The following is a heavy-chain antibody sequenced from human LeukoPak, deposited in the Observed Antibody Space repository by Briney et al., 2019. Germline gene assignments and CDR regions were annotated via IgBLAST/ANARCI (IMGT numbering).Heavy chain of an antibody. CDR3: ARGGPLDY. Sequence: GGSLRLSCATSGFTVSSNYMSWVRQAPGKGLEWVSYISSSSSTIYYADSVKGRFTISRDNAKNSLYLQMNSLRAEDTAVYYCARGGPLDYWGQGTLVTVSS. CDR1: GFTVSSNY. J-gene: IGHJ4*02. CDR2: ISSSSSTI. V-gene: IGHV3-48*01.